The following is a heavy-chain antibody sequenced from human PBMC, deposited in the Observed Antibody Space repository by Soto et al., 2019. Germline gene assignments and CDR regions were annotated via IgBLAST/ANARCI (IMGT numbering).Heavy chain of an antibody. D-gene: IGHD1-26*01. CDR2: IYYSGST. CDR3: AKPGLRGSYHGTFDY. Sequence: SETLSLTCTVSGGSISSSSYYWGWIRQPPGKGLEWIGSIYYSGSTYYNPSLKSRVTISVDTSKNQFSLKLSSVTAADTAVYYCAKPGLRGSYHGTFDYWGQGTLVTVSS. CDR1: GGSISSSSYY. V-gene: IGHV4-39*01. J-gene: IGHJ4*02.